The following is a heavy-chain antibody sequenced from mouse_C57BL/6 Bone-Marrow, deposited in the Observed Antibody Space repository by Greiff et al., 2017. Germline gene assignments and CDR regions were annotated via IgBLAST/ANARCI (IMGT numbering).Heavy chain of an antibody. V-gene: IGHV1-47*01. CDR2: FHPYNDDT. J-gene: IGHJ2*01. Sequence: VKLQESGAELVKPGASVKMSCKASGYTFTTYPIEWMKQNHGKSLEWIGNFHPYNDDTKYNEKFKGKATLTVEKSSSTVYLQLSRLTSDDSAVYYCAIGGSYGGYYFDYWGQGTTLTVAS. CDR1: GYTFTTYP. D-gene: IGHD1-1*02. CDR3: AIGGSYGGYYFDY.